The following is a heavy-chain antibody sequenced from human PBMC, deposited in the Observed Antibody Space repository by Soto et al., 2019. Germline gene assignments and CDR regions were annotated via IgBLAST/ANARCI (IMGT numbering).Heavy chain of an antibody. Sequence: QVQLVQSGAEVKKPGASVKVSCKEYGYIFIHYYIHWVRQAPGQGLAGMAIINPNGGSTNSAQKFQRSVTVTSDTSTSTGSMELHSLGSDDPVVYFCAISLLQGDFWGQGSLVTVSS. V-gene: IGHV1-46*03. J-gene: IGHJ4*02. CDR3: AISLLQGDF. CDR2: INPNGGST. D-gene: IGHD2-21*01. CDR1: GYIFIHYY.